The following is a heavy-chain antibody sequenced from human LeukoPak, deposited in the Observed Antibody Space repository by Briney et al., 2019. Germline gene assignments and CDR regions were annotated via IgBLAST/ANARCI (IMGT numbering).Heavy chain of an antibody. CDR3: ARERKITIFGVACDY. V-gene: IGHV1-2*06. CDR1: GYTFTGYY. D-gene: IGHD3-3*01. Sequence: ASVKVSCKTSGYTFTGYYMHWVRQAPGQGLEWMGRINPNGGGTNYAQKFQGRVTMTSDTSISTAYMELSRLKSDDTAVYYCARERKITIFGVACDYWGQGTLVTVSS. J-gene: IGHJ4*02. CDR2: INPNGGGT.